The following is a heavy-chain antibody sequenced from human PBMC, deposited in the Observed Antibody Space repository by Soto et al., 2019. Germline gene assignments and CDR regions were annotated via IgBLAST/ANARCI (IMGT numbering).Heavy chain of an antibody. D-gene: IGHD6-19*01. CDR1: GFTFSSYA. CDR3: AAAPTIVKQWLDVMTLGYFQQ. CDR2: ISGSGGGT. Sequence: EVQLLESGGGLVQPGGSLRLSCAASGFTFSSYAMSWVRQAPGKGLEWVSAISGSGGGTYYADSVKGRFTISRYNSKNTLYLQMDSLRAEDTAVYCCAAAPTIVKQWLDVMTLGYFQQWGQSNPGTVSS. V-gene: IGHV3-23*01. J-gene: IGHJ1*01.